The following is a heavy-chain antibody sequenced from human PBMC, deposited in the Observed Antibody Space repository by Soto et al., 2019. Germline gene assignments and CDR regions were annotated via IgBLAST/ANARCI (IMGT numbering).Heavy chain of an antibody. V-gene: IGHV3-48*01. CDR1: GFTCSSYS. Sequence: PGGSLRLSCAASGFTCSSYSMNWVRQAPGKGLEWVSYISSSSSTIYYADSVKGRFTISRDNAKNSLYLQMNSLRAEDTAVYYCARAGTVLLWFGELSLPDYWGQGTLVTVSS. CDR2: ISSSSSTI. CDR3: ARAGTVLLWFGELSLPDY. D-gene: IGHD3-10*01. J-gene: IGHJ4*02.